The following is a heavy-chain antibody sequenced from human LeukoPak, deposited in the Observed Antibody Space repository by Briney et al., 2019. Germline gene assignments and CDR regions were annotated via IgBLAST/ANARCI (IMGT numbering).Heavy chain of an antibody. Sequence: GASVKVSCKASGYTFTGYYMHWVRQAPGQGLEWMGWIDPNSGGTNYAQKFQGRVTMTRDTSISTAYMELGRLRSDDTAVYYCARGPHGRIYDILTGFDYWGQGTLVTVSS. J-gene: IGHJ4*02. CDR2: IDPNSGGT. D-gene: IGHD3-9*01. CDR3: ARGPHGRIYDILTGFDY. CDR1: GYTFTGYY. V-gene: IGHV1-2*02.